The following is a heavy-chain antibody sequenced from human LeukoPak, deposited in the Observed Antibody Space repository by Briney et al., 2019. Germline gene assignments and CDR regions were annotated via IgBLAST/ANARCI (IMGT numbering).Heavy chain of an antibody. V-gene: IGHV3-23*01. D-gene: IGHD6-19*01. CDR1: GFTFNNFA. J-gene: IGHJ4*02. CDR3: AKGSVAATYKFDC. CDR2: ISGSAGST. Sequence: GGSLRLSCAASGFTFNNFAMSWVRQAPGTGLEWVSAISGSAGSTYYADSVKGRFTISRDNSKNALYLQMDSLGAEDTAVYFCAKGSVAATYKFDCWGQGTLVTVSS.